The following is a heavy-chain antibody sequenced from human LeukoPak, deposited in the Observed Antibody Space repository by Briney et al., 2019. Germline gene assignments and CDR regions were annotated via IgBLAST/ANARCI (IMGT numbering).Heavy chain of an antibody. V-gene: IGHV3-23*01. CDR2: ISDGGSST. J-gene: IGHJ4*02. CDR3: AKEVRVMATIEGFDY. D-gene: IGHD5-24*01. Sequence: GGSLRLSCAASGFTFTSYAMSWVRQAPGKGLEWVSTISDGGSSTFYADSVKGRFTISRDNSKNTLYLQMNSLRAEDTAVYYCAKEVRVMATIEGFDYWGQGTLVTVSS. CDR1: GFTFTSYA.